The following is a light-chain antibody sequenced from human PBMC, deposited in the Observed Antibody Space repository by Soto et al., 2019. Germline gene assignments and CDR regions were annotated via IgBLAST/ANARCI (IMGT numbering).Light chain of an antibody. V-gene: IGLV2-14*01. J-gene: IGLJ1*01. Sequence: QSALAQPTSVSGSPGQSIAISCTGTSSDVGGYNYVSWHQQHPGKAPKVLISVVSNRPSGVSNRFSGSKSGNTASLTISGLQAEDEADYYCSSFTTYRVYVFGPGTKLTVL. CDR3: SSFTTYRVYV. CDR1: SSDVGGYNY. CDR2: VVS.